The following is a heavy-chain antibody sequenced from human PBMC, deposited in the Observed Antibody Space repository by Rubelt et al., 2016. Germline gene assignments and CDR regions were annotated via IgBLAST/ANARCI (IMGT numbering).Heavy chain of an antibody. CDR3: ARHNGGSRGVGY. J-gene: IGHJ4*02. V-gene: IGHV4-34*09. CDR2: VGHSGST. Sequence: QGQLQESGPGLVKPSQTLSLTCAVYGESFSGHYWNWIRQPPGKGLEWIGEVGHSGSTKYNPSLKSRVTISADTSINQFSPRLSAVTAADTAVYYCARHNGGSRGVGYWSQGTLVTVSS. CDR1: GESFSGHY. D-gene: IGHD2-8*02.